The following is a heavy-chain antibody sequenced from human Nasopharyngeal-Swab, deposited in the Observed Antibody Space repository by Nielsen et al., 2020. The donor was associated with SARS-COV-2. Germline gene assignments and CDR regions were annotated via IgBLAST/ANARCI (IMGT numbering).Heavy chain of an antibody. D-gene: IGHD2-15*01. J-gene: IGHJ5*02. CDR3: ARVVGVTRFDP. V-gene: IGHV3-48*02. Sequence: GESLKISCAASGFTFSYYNMHWVRQAPGKGLEWVSYISSVGSIIYYADSVKGRFTISRDNAKNSTFLQMNSLRDEDTAVYYCARVVGVTRFDPWGQGTLVTVSP. CDR1: GFTFSYYN. CDR2: ISSVGSII.